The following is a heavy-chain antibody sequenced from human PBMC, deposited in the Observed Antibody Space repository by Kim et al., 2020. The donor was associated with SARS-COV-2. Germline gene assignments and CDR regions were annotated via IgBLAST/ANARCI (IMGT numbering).Heavy chain of an antibody. J-gene: IGHJ4*02. CDR1: GGSISSSSYY. CDR3: ARLRGEGTIFGVVIKGPDY. CDR2: IYYSGST. D-gene: IGHD3-3*01. V-gene: IGHV4-39*01. Sequence: SETLSLTCTVSGGSISSSSYYWGWIRQPPGKGLEWIGSIYYSGSTYYNPSLKSRVTISVDTSKNQFSLKLSSVTAADTAVYYCARLRGEGTIFGVVIKGPDYWGQGTLVTVSS.